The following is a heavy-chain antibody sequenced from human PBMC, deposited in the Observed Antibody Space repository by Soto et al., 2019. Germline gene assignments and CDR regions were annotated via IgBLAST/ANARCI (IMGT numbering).Heavy chain of an antibody. V-gene: IGHV1-69*01. J-gene: IGHJ4*02. D-gene: IGHD3-22*01. CDR3: ARDGTLYDGGAYYYLY. CDR2: IIPMFGKA. CDR1: GGTFSRYT. Sequence: QVQLVQSGTEVNKPGSSVKVSCKASGGTFSRYTLSWVRQAPGQGLEWMGGIIPMFGKANYAQKLQGRVTITADESTSTGYMELRSLISEDTAVYYCARDGTLYDGGAYYYLYWGQGTLVTVSS.